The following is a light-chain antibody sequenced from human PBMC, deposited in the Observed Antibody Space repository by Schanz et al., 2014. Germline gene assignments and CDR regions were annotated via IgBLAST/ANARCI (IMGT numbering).Light chain of an antibody. CDR3: SSYTSSSGVV. V-gene: IGLV2-14*03. CDR1: SSDIGGYNY. CDR2: DVS. J-gene: IGLJ2*01. Sequence: QSALTQPASVSGSPGQSITISCTGTSSDIGGYNYVSWYQHHPGKVPKLMIYDVSNRPSGVSNRFSGSKSGNTASLTISGLQAEDEADYYCSSYTSSSGVVFGGGTKLT.